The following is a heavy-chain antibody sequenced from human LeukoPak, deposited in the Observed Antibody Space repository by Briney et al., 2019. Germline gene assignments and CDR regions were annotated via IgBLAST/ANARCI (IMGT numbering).Heavy chain of an antibody. CDR2: ISGSGGST. V-gene: IGHV3-23*01. CDR1: GFTFSSYA. Sequence: GGSLRLSCAASGFTFSSYAMSWVRQAPGKGLEWVSAISGSGGSTYYADSVKGRFTISRDNSENTLYLQMNSLRAEDTAVYYCAKDSGELLWGDYFDYWGQGTLVTVSS. J-gene: IGHJ4*02. CDR3: AKDSGELLWGDYFDY. D-gene: IGHD3-10*01.